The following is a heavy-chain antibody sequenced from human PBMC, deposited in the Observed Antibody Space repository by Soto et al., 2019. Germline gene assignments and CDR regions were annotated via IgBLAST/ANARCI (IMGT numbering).Heavy chain of an antibody. Sequence: QVQLVQSGAEVQTPGSSVKVSCKASCGTFSSYAISWVRQAPGQGLEWMGGIIPIFGTANYAQKFQGRVTITADESTSTAYMELSSLRSEDTAVYYCASSISSSWYGSNFDCWGQGTLVTVSS. J-gene: IGHJ4*02. CDR2: IIPIFGTA. D-gene: IGHD6-13*01. CDR1: CGTFSSYA. V-gene: IGHV1-69*01. CDR3: ASSISSSWYGSNFDC.